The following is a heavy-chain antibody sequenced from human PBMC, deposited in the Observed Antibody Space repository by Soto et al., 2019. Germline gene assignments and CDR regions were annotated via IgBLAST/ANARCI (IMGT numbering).Heavy chain of an antibody. D-gene: IGHD1-7*01. CDR1: GGSITSYR. Sequence: ETLSLTCKVSGGSITSYRWSWIRQSAGKGLEWIGRINTSGNTHYNPSLKSRVTVSIDTPQNQFFLTVTSVTAADSAVYYCARESGDNWDYEAYWGQGTPVTVS. CDR2: INTSGNT. CDR3: ARESGDNWDYEAY. V-gene: IGHV4-4*07. J-gene: IGHJ4*02.